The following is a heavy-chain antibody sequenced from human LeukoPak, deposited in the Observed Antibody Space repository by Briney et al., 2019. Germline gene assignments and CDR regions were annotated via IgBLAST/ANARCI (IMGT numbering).Heavy chain of an antibody. Sequence: GASVKVSCKASGYTFTSYDIHWVRQATGQGLEWMGWMNPNSGNTGYAQKFQGRVTMTRNTSISTAYMELSSLRSEDTAVYYCSLEGYCSSTSCYGNWFDSWGQGTLVTVSS. J-gene: IGHJ5*01. CDR1: GYTFTSYD. CDR2: MNPNSGNT. CDR3: SLEGYCSSTSCYGNWFDS. D-gene: IGHD2-2*01. V-gene: IGHV1-8*01.